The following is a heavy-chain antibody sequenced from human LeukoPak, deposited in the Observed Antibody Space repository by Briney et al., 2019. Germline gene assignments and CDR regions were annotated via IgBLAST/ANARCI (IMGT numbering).Heavy chain of an antibody. CDR2: ISYDGSNK. Sequence: GGPLRLSCAASVFTFSSYGMLWVRQAPGKGLEGVADISYDGSNKYYADSVKGRFTISRHNPKITLYLQMNSLRAEDTAVYYCSKDQGRGGFLAGYYHYYYYYGMDVWGQGTTVTVSS. CDR1: VFTFSSYG. D-gene: IGHD3-9*01. V-gene: IGHV3-30*18. J-gene: IGHJ6*02. CDR3: SKDQGRGGFLAGYYHYYYYYGMDV.